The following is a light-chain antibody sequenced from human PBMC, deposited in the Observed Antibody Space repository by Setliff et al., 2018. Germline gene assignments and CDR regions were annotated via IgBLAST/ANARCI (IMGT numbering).Light chain of an antibody. J-gene: IGLJ1*01. CDR1: FGAYGSAY. CDR2: DVN. CDR3: ASKTGPGTYV. Sequence: QSALTQPASVSGSPEQSITISCTGEFGAYGSAYVSWYQQHPDKAPKLIIYDVNNRPSGISQRFSGSNSANTASLTISGLQAEDEAEYFCASKTGPGTYVFGTGTKVTVL. V-gene: IGLV2-14*03.